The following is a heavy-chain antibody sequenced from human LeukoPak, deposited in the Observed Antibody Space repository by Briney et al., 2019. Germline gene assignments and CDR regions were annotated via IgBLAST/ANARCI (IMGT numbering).Heavy chain of an antibody. D-gene: IGHD2-2*01. CDR2: IYYSGST. CDR3: ARQWGIVVVPAAFFDY. CDR1: GGSISSSSYY. J-gene: IGHJ4*02. V-gene: IGHV4-39*01. Sequence: SETLSLICTVSGGSISSSSYYWGWIRQPPGKGLEWIGSIYYSGSTYYNPSLKSRVTISVDTSKNQFSLKLSSVTAADTAVYYCARQWGIVVVPAAFFDYWGQGTLVTVSS.